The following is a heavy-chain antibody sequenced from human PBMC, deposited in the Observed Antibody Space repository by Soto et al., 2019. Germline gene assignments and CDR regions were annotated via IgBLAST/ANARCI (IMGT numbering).Heavy chain of an antibody. CDR3: ARRYGGNLDY. Sequence: SETMSLTCTVSGGSISSYYWSWIRQPPGKRLEWIGYIDYSGSTNYNPSLKSRVTISVDTSKNQFSLKLSSVTAADTAVYYCARRYGGNLDYWGQGTLVTVSS. D-gene: IGHD1-26*01. CDR2: IDYSGST. J-gene: IGHJ4*02. CDR1: GGSISSYY. V-gene: IGHV4-59*08.